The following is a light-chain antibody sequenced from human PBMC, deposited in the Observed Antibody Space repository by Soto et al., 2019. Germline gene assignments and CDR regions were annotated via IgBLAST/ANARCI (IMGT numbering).Light chain of an antibody. V-gene: IGKV1-16*02. Sequence: DLQMTQSPSSLSAYVGDTVTITCRASQDISNYLAWFQQKPGKAPKSLIYAVSSLQNGVPSKFSGSGSGTDFSLTISSLQPEDFATYYCQHYNHYPLTFGGGTTVEIK. CDR1: QDISNY. CDR2: AVS. CDR3: QHYNHYPLT. J-gene: IGKJ4*01.